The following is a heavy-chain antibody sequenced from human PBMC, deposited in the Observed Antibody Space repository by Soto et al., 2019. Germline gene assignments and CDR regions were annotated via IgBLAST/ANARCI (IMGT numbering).Heavy chain of an antibody. V-gene: IGHV4-59*01. CDR3: AGMGYSSSDFDY. CDR1: GGSISSYY. CDR2: IYYSGST. J-gene: IGHJ4*02. D-gene: IGHD6-6*01. Sequence: SETLSLTCTVSGGSISSYYWSWIRQPPGKGLEWIGYIYYSGSTNYNPSLKSRVTISVDTSKNQFSLKLSSVTAADTAVYYCAGMGYSSSDFDYWGQGTLVTVSS.